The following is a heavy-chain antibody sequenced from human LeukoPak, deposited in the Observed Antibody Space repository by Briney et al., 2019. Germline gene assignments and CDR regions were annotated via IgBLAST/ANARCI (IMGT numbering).Heavy chain of an antibody. Sequence: GGSLRLSCAASGFTFSSYAMHWVRQAPGKGLEWVAVISHDGSSKFYADSVKGRYTISRDNSKNTLYLQMNSLRAEDTAVYYCAKGSDGYNPTAYDYWGQGTLVTVSS. CDR2: ISHDGSSK. CDR3: AKGSDGYNPTAYDY. J-gene: IGHJ4*02. CDR1: GFTFSSYA. V-gene: IGHV3-30-3*01. D-gene: IGHD5-24*01.